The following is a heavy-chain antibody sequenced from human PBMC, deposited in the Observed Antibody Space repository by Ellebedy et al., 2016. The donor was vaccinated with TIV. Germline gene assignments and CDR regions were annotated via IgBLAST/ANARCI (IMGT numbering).Heavy chain of an antibody. CDR1: GGSFNDYY. J-gene: IGHJ6*02. V-gene: IGHV4-34*01. CDR2: INHGGST. CDR3: ARAPHIVVVPVAKDVMDV. Sequence: MPSETLSLTCAVYGGSFNDYYWSWIRQPPGKGLEWIGEINHGGSTNYNPSLKSRVTISVDTSKNQFSLKLSSVTAADTAVYYCARAPHIVVVPVAKDVMDVWGQGTTVTVSS. D-gene: IGHD2-2*01.